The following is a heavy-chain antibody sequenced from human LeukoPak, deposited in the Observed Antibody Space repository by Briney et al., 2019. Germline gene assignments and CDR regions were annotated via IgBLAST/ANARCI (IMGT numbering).Heavy chain of an antibody. J-gene: IGHJ6*02. CDR2: IYYTGST. D-gene: IGHD1-14*01. V-gene: IGHV4-59*03. CDR1: GGSTSSYY. Sequence: SGTLSLTRTVSGGSTSSYYWSWIRQPPGKGLGRIGHIYYTGSTNYNPSLQRRATISVHTTKTQLSLKLRSVTAADTAVQYCAGGNRRYGMDVWGQGSTVTVSS. CDR3: AGGNRRYGMDV.